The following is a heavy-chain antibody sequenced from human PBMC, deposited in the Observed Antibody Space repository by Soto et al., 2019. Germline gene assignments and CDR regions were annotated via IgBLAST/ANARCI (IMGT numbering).Heavy chain of an antibody. CDR3: AREGPGSSSWHVDS. CDR2: ISSSGNYI. D-gene: IGHD2-2*01. CDR1: GFTFSTYY. V-gene: IGHV3-11*05. J-gene: IGHJ4*02. Sequence: GGSLRLSCAASGFTFSTYYMSWIRQAPGKGLEWISYISSSGNYINYADSVKGRFTISRDNAKNSLYLQMNRLRAEDTAVYYCAREGPGSSSWHVDSWGQGTLVTVSS.